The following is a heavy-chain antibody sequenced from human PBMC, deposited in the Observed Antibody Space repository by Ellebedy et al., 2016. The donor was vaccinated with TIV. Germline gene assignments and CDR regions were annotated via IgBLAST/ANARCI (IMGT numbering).Heavy chain of an antibody. V-gene: IGHV3-48*04. CDR1: GFTFSHYS. CDR2: ISSSSNSM. D-gene: IGHD1-26*01. CDR3: ARDLPKSGTLVDY. J-gene: IGHJ4*03. Sequence: GESLKISCAASGFTFSHYSMNWVRQAPGKGLEWVSYISSSSNSMYYADSVKGRFTISRDNAKNSLYLQMNSLRAEDTAVYYCARDLPKSGTLVDYWGHGTLVTVSS.